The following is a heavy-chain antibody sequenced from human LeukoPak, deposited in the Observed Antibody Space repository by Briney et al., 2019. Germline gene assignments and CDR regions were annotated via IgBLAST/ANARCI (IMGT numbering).Heavy chain of an antibody. J-gene: IGHJ5*02. D-gene: IGHD3-3*01. CDR1: GFTFSSYA. Sequence: PGGSLRLSCAASGFTFSSYAMSWIRQPPGKGLEWIGEINHSGSTNYNPSLKSRVTISVDTSKNQFSLKLSSVTAADTAVYYCARHLYYDFWSGYYTGLKWFDPWGQGTLVTVSS. CDR3: ARHLYYDFWSGYYTGLKWFDP. V-gene: IGHV4-34*01. CDR2: INHSGST.